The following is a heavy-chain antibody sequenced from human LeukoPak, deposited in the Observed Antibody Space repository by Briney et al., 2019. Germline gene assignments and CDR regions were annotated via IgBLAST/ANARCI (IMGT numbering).Heavy chain of an antibody. V-gene: IGHV4-59*01. J-gene: IGHJ2*01. CDR1: GGSISSYY. CDR3: ARVYYSRSYDYWYFDL. CDR2: IYYSGST. Sequence: PSETLSLTCTVSGGSISSYYWSWIRQPPGKGLEWIAYIYYSGSTNYNPSLKSRVTISVDTSKNQFSLKLSSVSAADTAVYYCARVYYSRSYDYWYFDLWGRGTLVTVSS. D-gene: IGHD6-13*01.